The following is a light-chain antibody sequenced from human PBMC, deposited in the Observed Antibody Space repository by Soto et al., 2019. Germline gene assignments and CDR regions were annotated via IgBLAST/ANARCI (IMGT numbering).Light chain of an antibody. CDR2: GAS. J-gene: IGKJ2*01. V-gene: IGKV3-20*01. Sequence: EIVLTQSPGTLSLSPGERATLSCRASQSVSSSNLVWYQQKPGQAPRLLIYGASRRATGTPDRFSGSGSGTDFTLTISRLEPEDFAVYYCQQYGSSPYTFGQGTKLEIK. CDR3: QQYGSSPYT. CDR1: QSVSSSN.